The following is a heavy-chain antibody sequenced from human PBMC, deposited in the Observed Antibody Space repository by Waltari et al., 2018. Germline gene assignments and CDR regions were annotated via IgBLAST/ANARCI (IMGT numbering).Heavy chain of an antibody. CDR1: GGSISSYY. V-gene: IGHV4-4*09. CDR3: ASGRSYDYIWGSYRSPFDP. D-gene: IGHD3-16*02. Sequence: VQLQESGPGLVKPSETLSLTCTVSGGSISSYYWSWNRKPAGKGLEWIGYIYTSGSPNDTPSLKSRVTISVDTSKNQFSLKLGSVTAPDTAVYYCASGRSYDYIWGSYRSPFDPWGQGTLVTVSS. CDR2: IYTSGSP. J-gene: IGHJ5*02.